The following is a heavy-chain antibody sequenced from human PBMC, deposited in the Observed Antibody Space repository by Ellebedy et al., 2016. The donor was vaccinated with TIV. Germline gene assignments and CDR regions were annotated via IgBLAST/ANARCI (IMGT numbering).Heavy chain of an antibody. J-gene: IGHJ4*02. D-gene: IGHD1-26*01. CDR3: ARVPNIVGVTLFDY. CDR2: INPNSGGT. CDR1: GYTFTGYY. Sequence: AASVKVSCKASGYTFTGYYMHWVRQAPGQGLEWMGWINPNSGGTNYAQKFQGRVTITRDTSASTAYMELSSLRSEDTAVYYCARVPNIVGVTLFDYWGQGTLVTVSS. V-gene: IGHV1-2*02.